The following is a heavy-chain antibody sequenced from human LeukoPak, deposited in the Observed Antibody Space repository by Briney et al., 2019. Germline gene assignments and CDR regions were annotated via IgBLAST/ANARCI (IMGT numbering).Heavy chain of an antibody. J-gene: IGHJ4*02. CDR1: GGSISSYY. V-gene: IGHV4-59*01. D-gene: IGHD6-19*01. Sequence: SETLSLTCTVSGGSISSYYWAWIRQPPGKALEWIGDIYYSGSTNYNPSLKSRVTMSVETSKNQFSLKVSSVTAADTAVYYCARVTSGWNDYWGQGTLVTVSS. CDR3: ARVTSGWNDY. CDR2: IYYSGST.